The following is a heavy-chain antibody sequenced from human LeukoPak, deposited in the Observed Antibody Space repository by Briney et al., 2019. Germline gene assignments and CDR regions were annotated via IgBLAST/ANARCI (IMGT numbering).Heavy chain of an antibody. J-gene: IGHJ4*02. CDR1: AGSLIIGGYY. Sequence: SQTLSLTCTVAAGSLIIGGYYWSWIRQHPGKGLEWIGYIYYSGSTYYNPSLKSRVTISVDTSKNQFSLKLSSVTAADTAVYYCARVRGGDSSGYYYLFDYWGQGTLVTASS. D-gene: IGHD3-22*01. V-gene: IGHV4-31*03. CDR2: IYYSGST. CDR3: ARVRGGDSSGYYYLFDY.